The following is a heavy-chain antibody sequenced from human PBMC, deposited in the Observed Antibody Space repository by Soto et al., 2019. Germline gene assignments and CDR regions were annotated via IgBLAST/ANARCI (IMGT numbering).Heavy chain of an antibody. CDR3: ARNSRTAPHF. CDR2: VSETGGGT. D-gene: IGHD2-2*01. J-gene: IGHJ4*02. V-gene: IGHV3-23*01. CDR1: GFTLSAHA. Sequence: EEPLLESGGGLVQPGGSLRLSCGSSGFTLSAHAMSWVRQAPGKGLEWVSGVSETGGGTYYADSVKGRFTISRDTSKTTLHLQMDSLRAEDTAIYYCARNSRTAPHFWGQGTLVTVSS.